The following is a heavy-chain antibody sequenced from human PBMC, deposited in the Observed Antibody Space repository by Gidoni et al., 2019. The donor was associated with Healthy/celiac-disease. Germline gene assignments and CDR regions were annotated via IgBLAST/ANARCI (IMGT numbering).Heavy chain of an antibody. V-gene: IGHV3-23*01. J-gene: IGHJ4*02. CDR2: ISGSGGST. CDR1: VFTFSIYA. Sequence: EVQLLESGGGLVQPVGSLILSCEASVFTFSIYAMSWVRQAPGRGLEWVSAISGSGGSTYYADSVKGRFTISRDKSKKTLYLQMNSLRAEDTAVYYCANIINIVVVVAATPFGPSSFDYWGQGTLVTVSS. CDR3: ANIINIVVVVAATPFGPSSFDY. D-gene: IGHD2-15*01.